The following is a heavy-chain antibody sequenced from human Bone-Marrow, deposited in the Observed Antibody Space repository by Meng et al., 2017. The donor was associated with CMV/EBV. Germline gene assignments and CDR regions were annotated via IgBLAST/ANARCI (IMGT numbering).Heavy chain of an antibody. J-gene: IGHJ3*02. Sequence: GESLKISCTGSGFTFSSYWMSWVRQAPGKGLEWVANIRQDGSEKHYVDSVKGRFTISRDNAKNSLYLQMNSLRAEDTAVYYCARKDDFWSGYLSPSDAFDIWGQGTMVPVSS. CDR1: GFTFSSYW. CDR3: ARKDDFWSGYLSPSDAFDI. CDR2: IRQDGSEK. V-gene: IGHV3-7*01. D-gene: IGHD3-3*01.